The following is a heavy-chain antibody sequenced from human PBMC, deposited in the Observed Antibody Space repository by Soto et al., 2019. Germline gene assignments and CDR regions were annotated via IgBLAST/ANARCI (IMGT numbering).Heavy chain of an antibody. CDR1: WCTFTSYG. CDR3: ARWNSYFDY. V-gene: IGHV1-18*01. CDR2: ISAYNGNT. J-gene: IGHJ4*02. D-gene: IGHD1-1*01. Sequence: PSGKVSCRASWCTFTSYGISWVRQAPGQGLEWMGWISAYNGNTDYAQKLQGRVTMTTDTSTSTAYMELRSLRSDDTAVYYCARWNSYFDYWGQGTLVTVSS.